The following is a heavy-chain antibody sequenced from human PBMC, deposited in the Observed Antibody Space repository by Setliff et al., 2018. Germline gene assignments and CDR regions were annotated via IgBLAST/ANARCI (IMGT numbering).Heavy chain of an antibody. J-gene: IGHJ3*02. CDR1: GFTFSSYW. D-gene: IGHD3-3*01. Sequence: LRLSCAASGFTFSSYWMSWVRQAPGKGLEWVANIKQDGSDKYYVDSVKGRFTISRDNAKNSLSLQMNSLRAEDTAVYYCVRARTTNYDFWSGLNAFDIWGQGTMVTVSS. V-gene: IGHV3-7*03. CDR2: IKQDGSDK. CDR3: VRARTTNYDFWSGLNAFDI.